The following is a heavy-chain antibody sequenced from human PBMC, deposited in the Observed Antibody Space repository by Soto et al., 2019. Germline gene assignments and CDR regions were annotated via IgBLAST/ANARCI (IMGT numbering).Heavy chain of an antibody. CDR2: IIPILGVA. V-gene: IGHV1-69*04. J-gene: IGHJ3*02. CDR3: ARDRPHSVVPAALDAFDI. CDR1: GGTFSSYT. D-gene: IGHD2-2*01. Sequence: GASVKVSCKASGGTFSSYTISWVRQAPGQGLEWMGRIIPILGVANYAQKCQGRVTITADKSTSTAYMELSSRRSEDTAVYYCARDRPHSVVPAALDAFDIWGQGTMVTVSS.